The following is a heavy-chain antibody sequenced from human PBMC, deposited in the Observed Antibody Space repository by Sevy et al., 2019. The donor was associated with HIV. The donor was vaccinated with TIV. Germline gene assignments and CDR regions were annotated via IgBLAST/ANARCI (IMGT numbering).Heavy chain of an antibody. CDR1: GFTFSPYW. D-gene: IGHD1-26*01. V-gene: IGHV3-7*01. CDR2: IRPDGSDK. Sequence: GGSLRLSCEASGFTFSPYWMTWVRQAPGKGLEWVANIRPDGSDKYYVDSVKGRFTISRDNAKNSLYLQMNSLRADDTAMYYWARGVGLDRWGQGALVTVSS. J-gene: IGHJ5*02. CDR3: ARGVGLDR.